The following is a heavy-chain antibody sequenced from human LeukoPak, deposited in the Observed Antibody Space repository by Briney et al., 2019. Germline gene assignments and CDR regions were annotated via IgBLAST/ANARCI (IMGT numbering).Heavy chain of an antibody. CDR3: ARGGRIVVVPAAIPRYYYYYYMDV. CDR2: IYYSGTT. Sequence: SETLSLTCSVSGVSIGRSRYYWGWIRQPPGKGLEWIGTIYYSGTTYYNPSLKSRVTISVDTSKNQFSLKLSSVTAADTAVYYCARGGRIVVVPAAIPRYYYYYYMDVWGKGTTVTVSS. J-gene: IGHJ6*03. CDR1: GVSIGRSRYY. V-gene: IGHV4-39*07. D-gene: IGHD2-2*01.